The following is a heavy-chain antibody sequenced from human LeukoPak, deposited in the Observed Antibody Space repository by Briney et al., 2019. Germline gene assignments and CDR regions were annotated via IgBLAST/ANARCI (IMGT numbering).Heavy chain of an antibody. J-gene: IGHJ4*02. CDR2: MNPNSGGT. V-gene: IGHV1-2*02. CDR1: GYTFTSYD. Sequence: GASVKVSCKASGYTFTSYDINWVRQATGQGLEWMGWMNPNSGGTNYAQKFQGRVTMTRDTSISTAYMELSRLRSDDTAVYYCARDGGMWGLDYWGQGTLVTVSS. CDR3: ARDGGMWGLDY. D-gene: IGHD1-26*01.